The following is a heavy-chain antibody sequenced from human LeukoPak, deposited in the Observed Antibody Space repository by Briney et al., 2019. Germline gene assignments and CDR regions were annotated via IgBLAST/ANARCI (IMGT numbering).Heavy chain of an antibody. J-gene: IGHJ4*02. CDR3: SGQYSSSSVVDY. D-gene: IGHD6-6*01. CDR1: RFSFSSYE. V-gene: IGHV3-48*03. Sequence: PGVSLRLSCAASRFSFSSYEMNWVRQAPGKGLEWVSYISSSGSIMYSADSVKGRFTISRDNAKNSLYLQMNSLRAEDTAIYYCSGQYSSSSVVDYWGQGTLVTVSS. CDR2: ISSSGSIM.